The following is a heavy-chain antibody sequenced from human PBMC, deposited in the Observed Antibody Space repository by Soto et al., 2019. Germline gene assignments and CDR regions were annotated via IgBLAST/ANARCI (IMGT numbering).Heavy chain of an antibody. Sequence: ASVKVSCKASGYTFTIYDINWVRQATGQGLEWMGWMNPNTGNTGYAQKFQGRVTMTRDTSISTAYMELSSLTSEDTAVYFCARGYDYYYGIDVWGRGTTVTVSS. J-gene: IGHJ6*02. CDR1: GYTFTIYD. V-gene: IGHV1-8*01. CDR2: MNPNTGNT. CDR3: ARGYDYYYGIDV.